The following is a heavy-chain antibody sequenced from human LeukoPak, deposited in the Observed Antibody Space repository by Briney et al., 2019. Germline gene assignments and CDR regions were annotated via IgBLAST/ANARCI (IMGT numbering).Heavy chain of an antibody. V-gene: IGHV4-39*07. CDR3: ARDDGDYDILTGYSSSGWFGP. D-gene: IGHD3-9*01. Sequence: PSETLSLTCTVSGGSISSSSYYWGWIRQPPGKGLEWIGSIYYSGSTYYNPSLKSRVTISVDTSKNQFSLKLSSVTAADTAVYYCARDDGDYDILTGYSSSGWFGPWGQGTLVTVSS. CDR1: GGSISSSSYY. J-gene: IGHJ5*02. CDR2: IYYSGST.